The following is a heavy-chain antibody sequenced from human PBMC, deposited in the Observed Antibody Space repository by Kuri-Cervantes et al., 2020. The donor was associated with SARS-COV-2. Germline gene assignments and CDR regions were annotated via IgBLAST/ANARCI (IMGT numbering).Heavy chain of an antibody. V-gene: IGHV3-30*18. D-gene: IGHD3-16*02. CDR1: GXXVSSYS. CDR2: ISYDGSNN. Sequence: GGSXXXXXXASGXXVSSYSMHCVRQAPGKRLEWVAVISYDGSNNYYADSVKGRFTISRDNSKNTLYLQMNSLRAEDTAVYYCAKDFSRMITFGGVIAPDYWGQGTLVTVSS. J-gene: IGHJ4*02. CDR3: AKDFSRMITFGGVIAPDY.